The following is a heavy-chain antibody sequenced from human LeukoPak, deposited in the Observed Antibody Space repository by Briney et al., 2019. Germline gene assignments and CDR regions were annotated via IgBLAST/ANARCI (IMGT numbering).Heavy chain of an antibody. V-gene: IGHV6-1*01. CDR2: TYYRSKWYN. Sequence: SQTLSLTCAISGDSVSSNSAAWNWIRQSPSRGLEWLGRTYYRSKWYNDYAVSVKSRITINPDTSKNQFSLQLNSVTPEDTAVYYCARERAIAAAGSRPVLYYYGMDVWGQGTTVAVSS. CDR1: GDSVSSNSAA. CDR3: ARERAIAAAGSRPVLYYYGMDV. J-gene: IGHJ6*02. D-gene: IGHD6-13*01.